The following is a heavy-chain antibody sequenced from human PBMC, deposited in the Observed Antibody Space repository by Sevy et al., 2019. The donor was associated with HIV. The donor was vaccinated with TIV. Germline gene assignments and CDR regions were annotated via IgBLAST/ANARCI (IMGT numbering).Heavy chain of an antibody. Sequence: SETLSLTCTVSGGSISSYYWSWIRQPPGKGLEWIGYIYYSGSTNYNPSLKSRVTISVDTSKNQFSLKLSSVTAADTAVYYCARRSRYGSSTSCREGYYYYMDVWGKGTTVTVSS. CDR3: ARRSRYGSSTSCREGYYYYMDV. CDR2: IYYSGST. J-gene: IGHJ6*03. CDR1: GGSISSYY. V-gene: IGHV4-59*01. D-gene: IGHD2-2*01.